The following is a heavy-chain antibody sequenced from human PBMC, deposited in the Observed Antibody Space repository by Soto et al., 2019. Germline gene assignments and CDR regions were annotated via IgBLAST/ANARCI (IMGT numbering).Heavy chain of an antibody. Sequence: SETLSLTCTVSGGSIGSYYWSWIRQPPGKGLEWIGYIYYSGSTNYNPSLKSRVAISVDTSKNQFSLKLSSVTAADTAVYYCARDRRGWFGELFFYGMDVWGRGTTVTVS. CDR2: IYYSGST. J-gene: IGHJ6*02. CDR1: GGSIGSYY. CDR3: ARDRRGWFGELFFYGMDV. D-gene: IGHD3-10*01. V-gene: IGHV4-59*01.